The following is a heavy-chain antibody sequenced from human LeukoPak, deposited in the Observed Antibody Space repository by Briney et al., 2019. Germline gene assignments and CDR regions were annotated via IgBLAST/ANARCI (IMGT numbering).Heavy chain of an antibody. CDR1: GYTFTSYY. V-gene: IGHV1-46*01. D-gene: IGHD4-17*01. Sequence: VSVKVSCKASGYTFTSYYMHWVRQAPGQGLEWMGIINPGGGSTSYAQKFQGRVTMTRDTSTSTVYMELSSLRSEDTAVYYCAKDYLGYGDLWYFDYWGQGPLVTVSS. CDR3: AKDYLGYGDLWYFDY. CDR2: INPGGGST. J-gene: IGHJ4*02.